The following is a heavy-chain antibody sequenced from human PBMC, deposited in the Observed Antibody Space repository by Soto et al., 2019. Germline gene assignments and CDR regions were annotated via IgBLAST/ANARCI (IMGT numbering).Heavy chain of an antibody. D-gene: IGHD6-19*01. CDR1: GGSISSYY. J-gene: IGHJ4*02. Sequence: SETLSLTCTVSGGSISSYYWSWIRQPPGKGLEWIGYIYYSGSTNYNPSLKSRVTISVDTSKNQFSLKLSSVTAADTAVYYCARQGYSSGGLDYWGQGTLVTVS. V-gene: IGHV4-59*08. CDR2: IYYSGST. CDR3: ARQGYSSGGLDY.